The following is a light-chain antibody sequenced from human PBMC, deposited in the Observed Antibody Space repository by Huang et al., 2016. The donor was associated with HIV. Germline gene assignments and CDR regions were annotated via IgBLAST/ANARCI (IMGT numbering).Light chain of an antibody. CDR3: QQYNNWPLT. CDR2: GAS. V-gene: IGKV3-15*01. CDR1: QCVSSN. Sequence: EIVMTQSPASLSVSPGERATLSCRASQCVSSNLAWYQQKPGQAPRSLIYGASTRSTGIPARFIGSGSGTEFTLTISSLQSEDFAVYYCQQYNNWPLTFGGGTKVEIK. J-gene: IGKJ4*01.